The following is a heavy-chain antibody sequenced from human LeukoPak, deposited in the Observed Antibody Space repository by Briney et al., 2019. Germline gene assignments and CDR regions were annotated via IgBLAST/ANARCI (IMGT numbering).Heavy chain of an antibody. CDR2: IRQDGSEK. CDR3: AGVQRITMIGVVKNYGMDV. Sequence: GGSLRLSCAASGFTFTNYWMSWVRQAPGKGLEWVAIIRQDGSEKYYVDSVKGRFTISRDNAKNSLYLQMNSLRAEDTAVYYCAGVQRITMIGVVKNYGMDVWGQGTTVTVSS. CDR1: GFTFTNYW. J-gene: IGHJ6*02. D-gene: IGHD3-22*01. V-gene: IGHV3-7*01.